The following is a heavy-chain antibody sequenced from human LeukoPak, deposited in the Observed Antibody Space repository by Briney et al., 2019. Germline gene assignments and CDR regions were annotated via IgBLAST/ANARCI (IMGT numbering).Heavy chain of an antibody. CDR1: GFSFSRSW. Sequence: GGSLRLSCAASGFSFSRSWMHWVRHDPGKGLVWVSRISSDGSNIIYADSVKGRFTISRDNAENTLHLQMNSLRAEDTAVYYCARDRGGSGPTTTDYWGQGTLVTVSS. V-gene: IGHV3-74*01. CDR3: ARDRGGSGPTTTDY. CDR2: ISSDGSNI. D-gene: IGHD6-19*01. J-gene: IGHJ4*02.